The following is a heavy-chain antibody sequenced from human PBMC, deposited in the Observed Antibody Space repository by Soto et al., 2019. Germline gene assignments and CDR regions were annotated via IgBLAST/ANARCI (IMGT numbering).Heavy chain of an antibody. CDR1: GFTFSSYG. CDR3: AKEREPLSKDRGGELMYGMDV. Sequence: QVQLVESGGGVVQPGRSLRLSCAASGFTFSSYGMHCVRQAPGKGLALLAVISYDGSNKYYADSVKGRFTISRDNSKTTLYLQMNSLRAEDTAVYYCAKEREPLSKDRGGELMYGMDVWGQGTKLTVSS. CDR2: ISYDGSNK. D-gene: IGHD2-21*01. V-gene: IGHV3-30*18. J-gene: IGHJ6*02.